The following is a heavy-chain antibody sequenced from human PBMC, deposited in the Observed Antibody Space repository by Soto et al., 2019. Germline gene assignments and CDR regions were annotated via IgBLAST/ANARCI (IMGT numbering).Heavy chain of an antibody. CDR2: ISGSGGST. CDR1: GFTFSSYA. J-gene: IGHJ4*02. CDR3: AKDFQLATRSRFYFDY. Sequence: PGGSLRLSCAASGFTFSSYAMSWVRQAPGKGLEWVSAISGSGGSTYYADSVKGRFTISRDNSKNTLYLQMNSLRAEDTAVYYCAKDFQLATRSRFYFDYWGQGTLVTVSS. V-gene: IGHV3-23*01. D-gene: IGHD1-1*01.